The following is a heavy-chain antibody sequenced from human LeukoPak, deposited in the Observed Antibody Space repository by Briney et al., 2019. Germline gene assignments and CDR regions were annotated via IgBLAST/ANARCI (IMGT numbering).Heavy chain of an antibody. D-gene: IGHD3-22*01. CDR1: GFTFSSYS. CDR3: ARDRGEDYYDSSGYYSVSDY. Sequence: GGSLRLSCAASGFTFSSYSMNWVRQAPGKGLEWVSSISSSSSYIYYADSVKGRFTISRDNAKNSLYLQMNSLRAEGTAVYYCARDRGEDYYDSSGYYSVSDYWGQGTLVTVSS. V-gene: IGHV3-21*01. CDR2: ISSSSSYI. J-gene: IGHJ4*02.